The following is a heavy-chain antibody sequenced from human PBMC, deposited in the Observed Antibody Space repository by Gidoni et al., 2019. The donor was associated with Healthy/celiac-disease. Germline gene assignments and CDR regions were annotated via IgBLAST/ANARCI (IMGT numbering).Heavy chain of an antibody. V-gene: IGHV4-39*01. CDR1: GGCISSSRYY. Sequence: QLQLQESGPGLVKPSETLTTSGTGHGGCISSSRYYWGWIRQPPGKGLEWIGSIYYSGATSSPPSLKSRVTISVATSKNPFSLKLSSVAAADTAVYYCASGQQLVLAPFDYWGQGTLVTVSS. CDR3: ASGQQLVLAPFDY. CDR2: IYYSGAT. D-gene: IGHD6-6*01. J-gene: IGHJ4*02.